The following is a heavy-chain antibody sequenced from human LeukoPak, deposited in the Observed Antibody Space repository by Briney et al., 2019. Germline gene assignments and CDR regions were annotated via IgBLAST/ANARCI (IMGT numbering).Heavy chain of an antibody. D-gene: IGHD6-13*01. CDR1: GFTFSSYG. CDR3: ARDRAAAQPYYYYGMDV. CDR2: ISSSGSTI. J-gene: IGHJ6*02. V-gene: IGHV3-48*04. Sequence: GRSLRLSCAASGFTFSSYGMHWVRQAPGKGLEWVSYISSSGSTIYYADSVKGRFTISRDNAKNSLYLQMNSLRAEDTAVYYCARDRAAAQPYYYYGMDVWGQGTTVTVSS.